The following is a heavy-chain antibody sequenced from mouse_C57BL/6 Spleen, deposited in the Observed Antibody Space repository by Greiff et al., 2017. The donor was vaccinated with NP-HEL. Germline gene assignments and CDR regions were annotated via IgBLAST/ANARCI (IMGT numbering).Heavy chain of an antibody. CDR1: GFNIKDYY. J-gene: IGHJ4*01. CDR2: IDPEDGET. CDR3: ARSPGSSFYAMDY. Sequence: VQLKESGAELVKPGASVKLSCTASGFNIKDYYMHWVKQRTEQGLEWIGRIDPEDGETKYAPKFQGKATITADTSSNTAYLQLSSLTSEDTAVYYCARSPGSSFYAMDYWGQGTSVTVSS. V-gene: IGHV14-2*01. D-gene: IGHD1-1*01.